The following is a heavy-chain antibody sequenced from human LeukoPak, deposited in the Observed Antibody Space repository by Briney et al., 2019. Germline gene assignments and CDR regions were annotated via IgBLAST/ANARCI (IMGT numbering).Heavy chain of an antibody. CDR1: GYTFTGYY. J-gene: IGHJ5*02. Sequence: GASVKVSCKASGYTFTGYYMHWVRQAPGQGLEWMGWINPSSGGTNYAQKFQGRVTMTRDTSISTAYMELSRLRSDDTAVYYCARGLRNIVVVPAAYWFDPWGQGTLVTVSP. D-gene: IGHD2-2*01. CDR3: ARGLRNIVVVPAAYWFDP. CDR2: INPSSGGT. V-gene: IGHV1-2*02.